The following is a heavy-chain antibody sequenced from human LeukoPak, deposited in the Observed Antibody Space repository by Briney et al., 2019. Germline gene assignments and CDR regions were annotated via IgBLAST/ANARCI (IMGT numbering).Heavy chain of an antibody. J-gene: IGHJ6*02. CDR3: ARAGDGMGYHYGSGSYPYYYYGMDV. Sequence: KASETLSLTCAVYGGSFSGYYWSWIRQPPGKGLEWIGYIYYSGSTNYNPSLKSRVTISVDTSKNQFSLKLSSVTAADTAVYYCARAGDGMGYHYGSGSYPYYYYGMDVWGQGTTVTVSS. V-gene: IGHV4-59*01. D-gene: IGHD3-10*01. CDR2: IYYSGST. CDR1: GGSFSGYY.